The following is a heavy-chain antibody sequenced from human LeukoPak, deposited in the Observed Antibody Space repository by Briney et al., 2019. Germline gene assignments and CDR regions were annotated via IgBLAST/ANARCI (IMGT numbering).Heavy chain of an antibody. J-gene: IGHJ5*02. CDR3: ARGIVGPTSRFDP. D-gene: IGHD1-26*01. CDR1: GFTFSSYG. Sequence: GGSLRLSCAASGFTFSSYGVNWVRQAPGKGLELFSSISSADTYIYYADSVKGRFTISRGNAKNSLYLQMNSLTAEDTAVYYCARGIVGPTSRFDPWGQGTLVTVSS. V-gene: IGHV3-21*01. CDR2: ISSADTYI.